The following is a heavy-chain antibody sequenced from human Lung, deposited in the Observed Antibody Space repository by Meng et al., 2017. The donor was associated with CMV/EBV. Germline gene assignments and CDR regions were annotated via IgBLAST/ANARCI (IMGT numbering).Heavy chain of an antibody. CDR2: INAYNGDT. J-gene: IGHJ4*02. CDR3: ARVEVGITSGDY. D-gene: IGHD1-26*01. CDR1: GYTLTTFG. V-gene: IGHV1-18*01. Sequence: QVQLVQSGAEVKKPGASVEVSCKASGYTLTTFGINWVRQAPGKGLEWMGWINAYNGDTNYAQTLQGRVTMTTDTSTSTAYMELRSLRSDDTAVYYCARVEVGITSGDYWGQGTLVTVSS.